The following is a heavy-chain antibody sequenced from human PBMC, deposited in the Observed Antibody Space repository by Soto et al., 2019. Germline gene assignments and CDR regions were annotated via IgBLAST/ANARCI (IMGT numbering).Heavy chain of an antibody. V-gene: IGHV3-23*01. J-gene: IGHJ4*02. Sequence: GGSLRLSCAASGFTFSTYAMSWVRQAPGKGLEWVSGISGSGGSTYYADSVKGRFTISRDNPKNTLYLQMNTLRAEDTAVYYCAKERVVVTAPIDYWGQGTLVTVSS. CDR3: AKERVVVTAPIDY. CDR1: GFTFSTYA. CDR2: ISGSGGST. D-gene: IGHD2-21*02.